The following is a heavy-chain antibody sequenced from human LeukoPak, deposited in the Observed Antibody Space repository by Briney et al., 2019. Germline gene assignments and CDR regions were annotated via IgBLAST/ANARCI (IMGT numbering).Heavy chain of an antibody. D-gene: IGHD2-15*01. V-gene: IGHV4-34*01. CDR3: ARGLLRSGKYFQH. CDR1: GGSFSGYY. CDR2: INHSGST. Sequence: PSETLSLTCAVYGGSFSGYYWSWIRQPPGKVLEWIGEINHSGSTNYNPSLKSRVTISVDTSKNQFSLKLSSVTAADTAVYYCARGLLRSGKYFQHWGQGTLVTVSS. J-gene: IGHJ1*01.